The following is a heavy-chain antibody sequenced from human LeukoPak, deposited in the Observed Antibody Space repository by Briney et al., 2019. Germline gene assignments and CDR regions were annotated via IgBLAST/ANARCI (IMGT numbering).Heavy chain of an antibody. Sequence: SVKVSCKASGGTFSSYAISWVRQAPGQGLEWMGGIIPIFGTANYAQKFQGRVTITADESTSTAYMELGSLRSEDTAVYYCARYDFWSGYPSAYKWFDPWGQGTLVTVSS. J-gene: IGHJ5*02. CDR2: IIPIFGTA. CDR1: GGTFSSYA. V-gene: IGHV1-69*13. D-gene: IGHD3-3*01. CDR3: ARYDFWSGYPSAYKWFDP.